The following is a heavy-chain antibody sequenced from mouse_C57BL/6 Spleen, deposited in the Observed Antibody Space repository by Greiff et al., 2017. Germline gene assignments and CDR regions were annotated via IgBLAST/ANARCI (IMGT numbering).Heavy chain of an antibody. V-gene: IGHV1-54*01. J-gene: IGHJ3*01. Sequence: VQLQQPGAELVRPGSSVKLSCKASGYTFTSYWMDRVKQRPGQGLEWIGVINPGSGGTNYNEKFKGKATLTADKSSSTAYMQLSSLTSEDSAVYFCARGDGSSYAWFAYWGQGTLVTVSA. CDR1: GYTFTSYW. D-gene: IGHD1-1*01. CDR2: INPGSGGT. CDR3: ARGDGSSYAWFAY.